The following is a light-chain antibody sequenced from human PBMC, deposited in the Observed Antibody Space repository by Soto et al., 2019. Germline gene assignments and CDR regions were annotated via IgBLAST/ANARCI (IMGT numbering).Light chain of an antibody. CDR1: QSVDNSY. CDR2: GAS. V-gene: IGKV3-20*01. Sequence: EIVVTQSPGTQSLSPGERATLSCRASQSVDNSYLAWYQQKPGQAPRLLIYGASSRATGIPDRFSGSGAGTVFPLTISRLESEDFTVYYCQQYGTLITFGQGTRLEIK. J-gene: IGKJ5*01. CDR3: QQYGTLIT.